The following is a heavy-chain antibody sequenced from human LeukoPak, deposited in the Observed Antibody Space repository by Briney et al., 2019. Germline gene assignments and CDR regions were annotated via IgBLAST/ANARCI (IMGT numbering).Heavy chain of an antibody. Sequence: GGSLRLSCAASGFTFSSYAMSWVSQAPGKGLEWVSAISGSGGSTYYADSVKGRFTISRDNSKNTLFLQMNSLRAEDTAVYYCAKAGSSGWYNGYWGQGTLVTVSS. J-gene: IGHJ4*02. CDR1: GFTFSSYA. CDR3: AKAGSSGWYNGY. D-gene: IGHD6-19*01. V-gene: IGHV3-23*01. CDR2: ISGSGGST.